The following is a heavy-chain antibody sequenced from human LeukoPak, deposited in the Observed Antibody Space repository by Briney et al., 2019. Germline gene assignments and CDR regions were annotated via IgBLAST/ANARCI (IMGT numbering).Heavy chain of an antibody. CDR2: IDPGDSDT. CDR1: GYSFTSHW. V-gene: IGHV5-51*01. J-gene: IGHJ3*02. Sequence: GESLKISWQGSGYSFTSHWIAWVRPLPRKGREWMGIIDPGDSDTRYRPPFHGQVTFSADKSSNIAYLQWSSLRASDTAMYCCARLEDGFDIWGQGTMVTVSS. CDR3: ARLEDGFDI.